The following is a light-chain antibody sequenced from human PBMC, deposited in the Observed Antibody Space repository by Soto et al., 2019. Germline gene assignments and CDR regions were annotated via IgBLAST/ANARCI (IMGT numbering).Light chain of an antibody. CDR2: GAS. J-gene: IGKJ1*01. CDR1: QSVSSN. CDR3: QQCYRTPWT. V-gene: IGKV3-15*01. Sequence: ELVLTQSPGTLSLSPGERATLSCRASQSVSSNLAWYQQKPGQAPRLLIYGASTRATGIPARFSGSGSGTEFTLTISSLQADDVAVYYCQQCYRTPWTFGQGTKVDIK.